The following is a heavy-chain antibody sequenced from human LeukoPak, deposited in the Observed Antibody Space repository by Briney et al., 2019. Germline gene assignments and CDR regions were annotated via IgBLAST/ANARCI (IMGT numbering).Heavy chain of an antibody. J-gene: IGHJ5*02. D-gene: IGHD6-13*01. Sequence: PGGSLRLSCTASGFTFGDFAMSWVRQAPGKGLEWVSVIYSGGSTYYADSVKGRFTISRDDSKNTLYLQMNSLRAEDTAVYYCARDRRDLAAAGTSWFDPWGQGTLVTVSS. V-gene: IGHV3-53*01. CDR1: GFTFGDFA. CDR3: ARDRRDLAAAGTSWFDP. CDR2: IYSGGST.